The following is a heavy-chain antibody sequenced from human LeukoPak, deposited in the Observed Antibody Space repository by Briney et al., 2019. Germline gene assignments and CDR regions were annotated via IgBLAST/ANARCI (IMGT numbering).Heavy chain of an antibody. CDR2: MNPNSGNT. D-gene: IGHD6-13*01. CDR1: GYTFTSYD. V-gene: IGHV1-8*01. CDR3: ARGGGYSSSWSYYYYGMDV. J-gene: IGHJ6*02. Sequence: ASVKVSCKASGYTFTSYDINWVRQATGQGLEWMGWMNPNSGNTGYAQKFQGRVTMTRNTSKSTAYMELSSLRSEDTAVYYCARGGGYSSSWSYYYYGMDVWGQGTTVTVSS.